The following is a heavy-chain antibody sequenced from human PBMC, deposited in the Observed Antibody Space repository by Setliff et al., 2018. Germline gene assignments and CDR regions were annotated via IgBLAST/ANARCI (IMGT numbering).Heavy chain of an antibody. CDR1: GFNFRNSA. V-gene: IGHV3-23*01. J-gene: IGHJ4*02. CDR3: AKSSGSSSSTNLEY. CDR2: ITDDGGTT. D-gene: IGHD6-6*01. Sequence: PGGSLRLSCAASGFNFRNSAMNWVRQAPGKGLEWVSAITDDGGTTHYAGSVKGRFTIARDNSNSTLYLQMNSLRVEDTALYYCAKSSGSSSSTNLEYLGPGTLVTVSS.